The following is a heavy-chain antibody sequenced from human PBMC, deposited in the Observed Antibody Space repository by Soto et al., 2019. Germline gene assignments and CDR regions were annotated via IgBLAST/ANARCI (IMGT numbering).Heavy chain of an antibody. CDR1: GGSFSGYY. CDR3: ARNTIFGANYFDY. V-gene: IGHV4-34*01. J-gene: IGHJ4*02. CDR2: IYHSGST. Sequence: SETLSLTCAVYGGSFSGYYWGWIRQPPGKGLEWIGEIYHSGSTNYNPSLKSRVTISVDTSKNQFSLKLSSVTAADTAVYYCARNTIFGANYFDYWGQGTLVTVSS. D-gene: IGHD3-3*01.